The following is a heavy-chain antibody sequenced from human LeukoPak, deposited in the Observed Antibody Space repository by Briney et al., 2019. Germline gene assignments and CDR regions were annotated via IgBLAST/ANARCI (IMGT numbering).Heavy chain of an antibody. CDR1: GGSISSYY. J-gene: IGHJ5*02. Sequence: SETLSLTCTVSGGSISSYYWSWIRQPAGKGLEWIGRIYTSGSTNYNPSLKSRVTISVDTSKNQFSLKLSSVTAADTAVYYCARELATGDWFDPWGQGTLVTVSS. CDR2: IYTSGST. D-gene: IGHD5-12*01. V-gene: IGHV4-4*07. CDR3: ARELATGDWFDP.